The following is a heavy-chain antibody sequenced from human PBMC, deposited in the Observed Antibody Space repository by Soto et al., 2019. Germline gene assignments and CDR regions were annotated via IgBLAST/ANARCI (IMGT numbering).Heavy chain of an antibody. CDR1: GGSVSSGSYY. Sequence: SETLSLTCTVSGGSVSSGSYYWSWIRQPPGKGLEWIGYIYYSGSTNYNPSLKSRVTISVDTSKNQFSLKLSSVTAADTAVYYCASFLRPVYYGMDVWGQGTTVTVS. CDR2: IYYSGST. CDR3: ASFLRPVYYGMDV. V-gene: IGHV4-61*01. J-gene: IGHJ6*02. D-gene: IGHD6-6*01.